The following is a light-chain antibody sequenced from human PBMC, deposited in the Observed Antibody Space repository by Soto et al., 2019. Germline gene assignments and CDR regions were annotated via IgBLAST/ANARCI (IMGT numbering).Light chain of an antibody. CDR1: QSVSSN. V-gene: IGKV3-15*01. J-gene: IGKJ2*01. CDR3: QQYNNWPFA. Sequence: EIVMTQSPATQSVSPGERATLSCRASQSVSSNLVWYQQKPGQAPRLLIYGASTRATGIPARFSGSGSGTEFTLTISSLQSEDFAVYYCQQYNNWPFAFGQGIKLEIK. CDR2: GAS.